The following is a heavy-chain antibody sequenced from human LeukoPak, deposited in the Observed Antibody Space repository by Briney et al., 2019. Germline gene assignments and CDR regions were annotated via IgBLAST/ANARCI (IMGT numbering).Heavy chain of an antibody. CDR3: ARGARGYSYDDAFDI. V-gene: IGHV1-69*13. J-gene: IGHJ3*02. CDR2: IIPIFGTA. Sequence: VASVKVSCKASGDTFSSYAISWVRQAPAQGLELMGGIIPIFGTANYAQKFQGRVTITADESTSTAYMELSSLRSEDTAVYYCARGARGYSYDDAFDIWGQGTMVTVSS. D-gene: IGHD5-18*01. CDR1: GDTFSSYA.